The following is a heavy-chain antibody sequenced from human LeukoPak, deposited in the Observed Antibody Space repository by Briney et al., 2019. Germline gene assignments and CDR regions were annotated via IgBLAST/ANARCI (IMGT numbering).Heavy chain of an antibody. D-gene: IGHD3-10*01. Sequence: GRSLRLSCAASGFTFSSYAMHWVRQAPGKGLEWVAVISYDGSNKYYADSVKGRFTISRDNSKNTLYLQMNSLRAEDTAVYYCARAIYGSGSYYCDYWGQGTLVTVSS. CDR3: ARAIYGSGSYYCDY. J-gene: IGHJ4*02. V-gene: IGHV3-30*04. CDR2: ISYDGSNK. CDR1: GFTFSSYA.